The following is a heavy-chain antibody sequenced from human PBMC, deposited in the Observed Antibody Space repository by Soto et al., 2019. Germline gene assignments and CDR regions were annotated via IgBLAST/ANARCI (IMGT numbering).Heavy chain of an antibody. CDR1: GDSISRSSHY. CDR3: ARHGLGYCSGGSCYPDAFEV. V-gene: IGHV4-39*01. CDR2: VYYSGTT. Sequence: QLQLQESGPGVVKASETLSLTCTVSGDSISRSSHYWGWIRQPPGRGLEWIGSVYYSGTTYYNPSLRSRVTISGETSKSQFSLRLNSVTAADTAVYYCARHGLGYCSGGSCYPDAFEVWGQGTMVSVSS. J-gene: IGHJ3*01. D-gene: IGHD2-15*01.